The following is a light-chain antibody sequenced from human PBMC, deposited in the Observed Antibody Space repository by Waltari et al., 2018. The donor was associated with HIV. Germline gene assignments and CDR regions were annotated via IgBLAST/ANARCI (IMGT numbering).Light chain of an antibody. Sequence: QSVVTQPPSASGAPGQRVTLSCSGSPSNIGTNSVSWYQQFPGTAPKLLIYPDNERPSGVPDRFSGSKSGTSASLAISGLQSEDEADYYCATWDDRLNYWVFGGGTKLTVL. CDR1: PSNIGTNS. V-gene: IGLV1-44*01. CDR2: PDN. J-gene: IGLJ3*02. CDR3: ATWDDRLNYWV.